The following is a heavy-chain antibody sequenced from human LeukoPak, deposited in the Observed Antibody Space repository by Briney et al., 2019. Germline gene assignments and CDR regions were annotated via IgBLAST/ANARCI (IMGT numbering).Heavy chain of an antibody. J-gene: IGHJ4*02. V-gene: IGHV3-11*04. CDR2: ITSSGTTI. Sequence: PGGSLRLSCAASGFSFSDYYMNWIRQAPGKGLEWVSYITSSGTTIYYADSVKGRFTISRDNAKNSLYLQMNSLRDEDTAVYYCARDKVVGATLFDYWGQGTLVTVSS. CDR1: GFSFSDYY. CDR3: ARDKVVGATLFDY. D-gene: IGHD1-26*01.